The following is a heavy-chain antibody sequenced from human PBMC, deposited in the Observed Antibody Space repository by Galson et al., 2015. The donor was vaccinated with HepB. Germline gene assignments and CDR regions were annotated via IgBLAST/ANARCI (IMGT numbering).Heavy chain of an antibody. CDR1: GYTFASHG. J-gene: IGHJ3*02. D-gene: IGHD5-12*01. CDR2: ISPYNGDT. V-gene: IGHV1-18*01. Sequence: SVKVSCKASGYTFASHGISWVRQAPGQGLEWVGWISPYNGDTKSAQKLHGRVNMTTDTSTTTAYMELRSLTSDDTAIYYCARNPLVAVEVVDNAFDIWGQGTMVTVSA. CDR3: ARNPLVAVEVVDNAFDI.